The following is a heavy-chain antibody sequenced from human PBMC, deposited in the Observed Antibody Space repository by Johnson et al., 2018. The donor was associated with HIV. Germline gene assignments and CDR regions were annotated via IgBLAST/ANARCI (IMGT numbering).Heavy chain of an antibody. V-gene: IGHV3-9*01. CDR3: ASAESGYDAFDI. Sequence: LVESGGGLVQPGRSLRLSCAASGFTFDDYAMHWVRQAPGKGLEWVSGISWNSGSIGYADSVKGRFTISRDNSKDTLHLQMNSLRAEDTAVYYCASAESGYDAFDIWGQGTMVTVSS. CDR2: ISWNSGSI. D-gene: IGHD5-12*01. J-gene: IGHJ3*02. CDR1: GFTFDDYA.